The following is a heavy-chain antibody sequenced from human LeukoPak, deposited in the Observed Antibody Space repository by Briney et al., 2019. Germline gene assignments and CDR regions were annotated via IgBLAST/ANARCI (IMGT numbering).Heavy chain of an antibody. Sequence: GGSLRLSCAASGFTFSNYAMSWVRQAPGKGLEWVSVIYSGGSTYYADSVKGRFTISRHNSKNTLYLQMNSLRAEDTAVYYCARDIGSDLDYWGQGTLVTVSS. CDR1: GFTFSNYA. V-gene: IGHV3-53*04. CDR2: IYSGGST. D-gene: IGHD2-15*01. CDR3: ARDIGSDLDY. J-gene: IGHJ4*02.